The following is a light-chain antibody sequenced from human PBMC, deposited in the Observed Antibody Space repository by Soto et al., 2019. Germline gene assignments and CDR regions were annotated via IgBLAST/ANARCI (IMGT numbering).Light chain of an antibody. V-gene: IGKV1-9*01. J-gene: IGKJ5*01. CDR1: QGVRTD. Sequence: DIQLTQSPSFVSASVGDRVTITCRASQGVRTDLAWYQQKPGKAPKLLIYLASTLQSGVPSRFSGSGSGTEFTLTISSQQPEDFATYYCQHLNSYPITFGQGTRLEI. CDR3: QHLNSYPIT. CDR2: LAS.